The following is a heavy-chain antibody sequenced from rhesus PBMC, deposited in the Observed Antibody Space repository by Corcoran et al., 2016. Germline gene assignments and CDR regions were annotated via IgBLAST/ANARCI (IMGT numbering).Heavy chain of an antibody. D-gene: IGHD1-44*01. J-gene: IGHJ4*01. CDR2: IYGSSGST. CDR1: GGSISRGYD. V-gene: IGHV4-76*01. Sequence: QVQLQESGPGVVTPSETLSLTCAVSGGSISRGYDWSWIRQPPGKGLEWIGYIYGSSGSTNHNPSLKNRVTMSKDASKNQFSLKLSSVTAADTAVYYCASAIVGVIDYWGQGVLVTVSS. CDR3: ASAIVGVIDY.